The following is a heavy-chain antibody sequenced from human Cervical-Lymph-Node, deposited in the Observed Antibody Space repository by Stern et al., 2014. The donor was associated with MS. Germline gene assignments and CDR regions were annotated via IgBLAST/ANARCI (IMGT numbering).Heavy chain of an antibody. CDR1: GFSLNSLG. CDR2: IAIVVSNS. J-gene: IGHJ6*02. Sequence: VQLVESGGGVVQPGGSLRLSCAVSGFSLNSLGMHWVRQAPGKGLDWLVVIAIVVSNSSYGDSFKGRFSISRDISNNTLYLQMNSLRPEDTAVYYCLGVGDAMHVWGQGTTVIVSS. V-gene: IGHV3-30*03. CDR3: LGVGDAMHV.